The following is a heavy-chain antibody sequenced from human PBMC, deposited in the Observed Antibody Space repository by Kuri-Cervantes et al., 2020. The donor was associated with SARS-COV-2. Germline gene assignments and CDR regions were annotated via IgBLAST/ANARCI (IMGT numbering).Heavy chain of an antibody. D-gene: IGHD6-13*01. V-gene: IGHV4-39*07. CDR3: ARGGIAAAGTIWFDP. Sequence: SETLSLTCTVSGGSISSSSYYWGWIRQPPGKGLEWIGSIYYSGSTYYNPSLRSRVTISVDTSKNQFSLKLSSVTAADTAVYYCARGGIAAAGTIWFDPWGQGTLVTVSS. CDR2: IYYSGST. CDR1: GGSISSSSYY. J-gene: IGHJ5*02.